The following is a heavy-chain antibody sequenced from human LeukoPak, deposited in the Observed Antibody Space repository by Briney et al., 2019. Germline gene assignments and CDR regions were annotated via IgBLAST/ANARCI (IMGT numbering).Heavy chain of an antibody. CDR2: IRYDGSNK. CDR1: GFTFSSYG. CDR3: ARASPAIAARDY. D-gene: IGHD6-6*01. Sequence: GGSLRLSCAASGFTFSSYGIHWVRQAPGKGLEWVAFIRYDGSNKYHAGSVKGRFTISRDNAKNSLYLQMNSLRDEDTAVYYCARASPAIAARDYWGQGTLVTVSS. V-gene: IGHV3-30*02. J-gene: IGHJ4*02.